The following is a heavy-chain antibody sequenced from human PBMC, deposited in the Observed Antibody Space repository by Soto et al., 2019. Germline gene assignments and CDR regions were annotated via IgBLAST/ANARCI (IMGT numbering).Heavy chain of an antibody. CDR3: ARGGIVVGATIDY. J-gene: IGHJ4*02. CDR2: INHSGST. D-gene: IGHD1-26*01. CDR1: GGSFSGYY. V-gene: IGHV4-34*01. Sequence: SETLSLTCAVYGGSFSGYYWSWIRQPPGKGLEWIGEINHSGSTSYNPSLKSRVTISVDTSKNQFSLKLSSVTAADTAVYYCARGGIVVGATIDYWGQGTLVTVSS.